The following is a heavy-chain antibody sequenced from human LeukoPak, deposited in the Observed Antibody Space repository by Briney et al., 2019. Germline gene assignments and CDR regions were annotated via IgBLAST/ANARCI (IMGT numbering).Heavy chain of an antibody. CDR2: INPSGGST. D-gene: IGHD6-6*01. CDR3: ARDLGQLIYYYYGMDV. J-gene: IGHJ6*02. V-gene: IGHV1-46*01. Sequence: ASVKVSCKASGYTFTGYYMHWVRQAPGQGLEWMGIINPSGGSTTYAQKFQGRVTMTRDTSTSTVYMELSSLKSEDTAMYYCARDLGQLIYYYYGMDVWGQGTTVTVSS. CDR1: GYTFTGYY.